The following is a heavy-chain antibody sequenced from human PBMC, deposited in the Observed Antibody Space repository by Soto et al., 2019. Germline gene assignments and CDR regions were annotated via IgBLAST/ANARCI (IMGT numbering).Heavy chain of an antibody. J-gene: IGHJ5*02. V-gene: IGHV2-5*02. CDR2: IYWDDDK. CDR1: GFSLSTSGVG. D-gene: IGHD1-1*01. CDR3: ARTRNDAALGVWFDP. Sequence: GSGPTLVNPTQTLTLTCTFCGFSLSTSGVGVGWIRQPPGKALEWLALIYWDDDKRYSTSLKSRLTISKDTSKSQVVLTMTNMDPVDTATYYCARTRNDAALGVWFDPWGQGTLVTVSS.